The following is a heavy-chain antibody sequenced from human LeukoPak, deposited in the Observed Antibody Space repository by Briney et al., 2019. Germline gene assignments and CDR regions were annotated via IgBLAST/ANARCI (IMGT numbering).Heavy chain of an antibody. Sequence: PGGSLRLSCAASGFTVSSNYMNWVRQAPGKGLEWVSVIYSGGSTYYADSVKGRFTISRDNSKNTLYLQMNSLRAEDTAVYYCARDLGSLGYCSSTSCPGPFDYWGQGTLVTVSS. V-gene: IGHV3-66*01. CDR2: IYSGGST. J-gene: IGHJ4*02. D-gene: IGHD2-2*01. CDR1: GFTVSSNY. CDR3: ARDLGSLGYCSSTSCPGPFDY.